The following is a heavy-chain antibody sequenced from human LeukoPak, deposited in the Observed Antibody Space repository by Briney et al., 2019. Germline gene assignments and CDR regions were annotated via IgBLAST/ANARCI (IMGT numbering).Heavy chain of an antibody. D-gene: IGHD1-26*01. CDR1: GFFFSSYW. CDR3: ARDQGGSYYRTSHAFDI. J-gene: IGHJ3*02. Sequence: GASQRLSCAPSGFFFSSYWVSWARHAPGEWREWVAYIKQDGSEKYYVDSVKGRCTISRDNAKNSLNLQMKSLRAEDTAVYYCARDQGGSYYRTSHAFDIWGQGTMVTVSS. CDR2: IKQDGSEK. V-gene: IGHV3-7*01.